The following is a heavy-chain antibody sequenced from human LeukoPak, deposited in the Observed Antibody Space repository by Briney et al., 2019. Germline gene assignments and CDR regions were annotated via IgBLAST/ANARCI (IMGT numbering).Heavy chain of an antibody. CDR3: ARDLSLQRSGSYSSSGFDP. D-gene: IGHD1-26*01. J-gene: IGHJ5*02. CDR1: GYTFTSYY. CDR2: INPSGGST. V-gene: IGHV1-46*01. Sequence: GASVKVSCKASGYTFTSYYMHWVRQAPGQGLEWMGIINPSGGSTSYAQKFQGRVTMTRDMSTSTVYMELSSLRSEDTAVYYCARDLSLQRSGSYSSSGFDPWGQGTLVTVSS.